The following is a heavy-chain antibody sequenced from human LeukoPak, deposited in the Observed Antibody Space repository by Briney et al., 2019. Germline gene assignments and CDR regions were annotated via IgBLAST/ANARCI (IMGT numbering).Heavy chain of an antibody. CDR1: GFTFSSFW. V-gene: IGHV3-74*01. CDR3: ARSEYSFDY. J-gene: IGHJ4*02. CDR2: INSDGSSA. D-gene: IGHD6-6*01. Sequence: GGSLRLSCAASGFTFSSFWMHWVRQVPGKGLVWVSRINSDGSSAIYADSVKGRFTISRDNAKNTLYLQMNSLRAEDTAVYYCARSEYSFDYWGQGSLVTVSS.